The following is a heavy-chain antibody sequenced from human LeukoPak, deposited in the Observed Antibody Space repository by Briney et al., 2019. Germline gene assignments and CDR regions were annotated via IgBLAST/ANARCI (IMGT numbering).Heavy chain of an antibody. D-gene: IGHD3-9*01. CDR2: IYYSGST. CDR3: AGGTYFDWLLPNWFDP. Sequence: SETLSLTCTVSGGSISSYYWSWIRQPPGKGLEWIGYIYYSGSTNYNPSLKSRVTISVDTSKNQFSLKLSSVTAADTAVYYCAGGTYFDWLLPNWFDPWGQGTLVTVSS. CDR1: GGSISSYY. V-gene: IGHV4-59*01. J-gene: IGHJ5*02.